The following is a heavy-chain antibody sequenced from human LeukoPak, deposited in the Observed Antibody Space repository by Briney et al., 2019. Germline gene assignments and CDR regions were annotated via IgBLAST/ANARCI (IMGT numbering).Heavy chain of an antibody. CDR3: ARDCSGGSCYSPLVDY. V-gene: IGHV1-2*02. CDR2: INPNSGGT. Sequence: ASVKVSCKASGYTFTGYYMHWVRQAPGQGLEWMGWINPNSGGTNYAQKFQGRVTMTRDTSISTAYMELRSLRSDDTAVYYCARDCSGGSCYSPLVDYWGQGTLVTVSS. CDR1: GYTFTGYY. D-gene: IGHD2-15*01. J-gene: IGHJ4*02.